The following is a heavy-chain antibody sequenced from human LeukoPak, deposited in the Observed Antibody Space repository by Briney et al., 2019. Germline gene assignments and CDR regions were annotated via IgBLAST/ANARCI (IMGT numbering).Heavy chain of an antibody. CDR2: INPSGGST. J-gene: IGHJ4*02. CDR1: GYSFTSYY. D-gene: IGHD3-16*02. Sequence: ASVKVSCKAYGYSFTSYYMHWVRQAPGQGLEWMGIINPSGGSTSFAQKFQGRVTMTRDTSTTTVYMELSGLRFEDTAVYYCARDIPYEVSFGGLTVMGSFVLDYWGQGTLVTVSS. CDR3: ARDIPYEVSFGGLTVMGSFVLDY. V-gene: IGHV1-46*01.